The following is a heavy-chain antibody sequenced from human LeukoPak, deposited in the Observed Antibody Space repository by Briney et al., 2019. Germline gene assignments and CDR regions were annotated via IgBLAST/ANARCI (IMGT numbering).Heavy chain of an antibody. D-gene: IGHD3-9*01. CDR3: ARGGDILTGSIV. V-gene: IGHV3-33*01. Sequence: GGSLRLSRAASGFTFNSYAMHWVRQAPGKGLEWVAVIWHDGSNKYYADSVKGRFTISRDNSKNTLYLQMNSLRAEDAAVYYCARGGDILTGSIVWGQGTLVTVSS. CDR1: GFTFNSYA. CDR2: IWHDGSNK. J-gene: IGHJ4*02.